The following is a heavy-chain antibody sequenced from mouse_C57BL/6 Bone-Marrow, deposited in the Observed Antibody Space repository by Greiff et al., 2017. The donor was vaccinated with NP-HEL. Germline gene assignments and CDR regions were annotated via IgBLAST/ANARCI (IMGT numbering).Heavy chain of an antibody. D-gene: IGHD1-1*01. Sequence: QVQLQQPGAELVRPGSSVKLSCKASGYTFTSYWMDWVKQRPGQGLEWIGNIYPSDSETHYNQKFKDKATLTVDKSSSTAYMQLSSLTSEDSAVYYCARSSYYYSSSRDWFAYWGQGTLVTVSA. CDR3: ARSSYYYSSSRDWFAY. J-gene: IGHJ3*01. V-gene: IGHV1-61*01. CDR1: GYTFTSYW. CDR2: IYPSDSET.